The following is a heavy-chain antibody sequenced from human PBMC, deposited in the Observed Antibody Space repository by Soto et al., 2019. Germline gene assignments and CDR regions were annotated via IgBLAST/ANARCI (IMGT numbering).Heavy chain of an antibody. D-gene: IGHD6-6*01. CDR2: ISYDGSNK. Sequence: GGSLRLSCAASGFTFSSYAMSWVRQAPGKGLEWVAVISYDGSNKYYADSVKGRFTISRDNSKNTLYLQMNSLRAEDTAVYYCAKAEQLVLYSLRYWGQGTLVTVSS. CDR3: AKAEQLVLYSLRY. V-gene: IGHV3-30*18. J-gene: IGHJ4*02. CDR1: GFTFSSYA.